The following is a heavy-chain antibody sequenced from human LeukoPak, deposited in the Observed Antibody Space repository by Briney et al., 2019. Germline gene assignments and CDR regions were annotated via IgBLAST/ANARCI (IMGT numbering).Heavy chain of an antibody. D-gene: IGHD6-13*01. CDR3: LKGLGYSDY. V-gene: IGHV4-34*01. CDR1: GGSFSGYY. Sequence: SETLSLTCAVYGGSFSGYYWSWIRQPPGKGLEWIGEINHSGSTNYNPSLKSRVTISVDTSKNQFSLKLSSVTAADTAVYYCLKGLGYSDYWGQGTLVTVSS. CDR2: INHSGST. J-gene: IGHJ4*02.